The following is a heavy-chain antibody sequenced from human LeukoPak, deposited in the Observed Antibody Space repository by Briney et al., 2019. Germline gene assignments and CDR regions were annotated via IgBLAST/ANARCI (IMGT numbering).Heavy chain of an antibody. D-gene: IGHD3-22*01. J-gene: IGHJ3*02. CDR3: ARGGYYDRSGNSYKFGFDM. Sequence: SETLSLTCTVAGGSISSYYWSWIRQPAGKGLEWIGYIYYSGSTNYNPSLKSRVTISVDTSKNQFSLKLSSVTAADTAVYYCARGGYYDRSGNSYKFGFDMWGQGTMVTVSS. CDR2: IYYSGST. CDR1: GGSISSYY. V-gene: IGHV4-59*01.